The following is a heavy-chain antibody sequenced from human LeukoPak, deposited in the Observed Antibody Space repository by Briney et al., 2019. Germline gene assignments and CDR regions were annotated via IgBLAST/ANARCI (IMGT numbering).Heavy chain of an antibody. CDR1: GFTLSRYD. Sequence: GAPRLLCAASGFTLSRYDFHWVRQDTGKSLEMVFAIGTRGDTYYPGSVKGRFTISRENAKNSLYLQMNNLRAGDTAVYYCVRERMDGSGGKALQFLDYWGRGTLVTVSS. J-gene: IGHJ4*02. D-gene: IGHD2-15*01. CDR2: IGTRGDT. V-gene: IGHV3-13*04. CDR3: VRERMDGSGGKALQFLDY.